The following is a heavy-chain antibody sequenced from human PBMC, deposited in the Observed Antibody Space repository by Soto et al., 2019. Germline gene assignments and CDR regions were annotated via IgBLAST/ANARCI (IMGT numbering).Heavy chain of an antibody. CDR1: GFSFRNYA. CDR2: ISSGGGTT. CDR3: AKLKGGLGRFYGMDA. Sequence: DEQLVESGGGSLQPGGSLRLSCAASGFSFRNYAMTWVRQSPGKGLEWVSLISSGGGTTNYADSVKGRFSISRDNSQNMLYLQMNGLRGEDTALYYCAKLKGGLGRFYGMDAWGQGTMLIVSS. J-gene: IGHJ6*02. D-gene: IGHD3-3*01. V-gene: IGHV3-23*04.